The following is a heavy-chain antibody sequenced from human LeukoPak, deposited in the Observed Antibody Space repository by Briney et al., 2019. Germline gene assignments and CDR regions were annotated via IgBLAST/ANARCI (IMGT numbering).Heavy chain of an antibody. D-gene: IGHD6-13*01. Sequence: SETLSLTCTVSGGSISNYYWSWIREPPGKGLEWVGYIYYSGSTNYNPSLKSRVTISVDTSKNQFSLKLSSVTAADTAVYYCARSRYPDAFDIWGQGTMVTVSS. CDR1: GGSISNYY. V-gene: IGHV4-59*01. CDR2: IYYSGST. CDR3: ARSRYPDAFDI. J-gene: IGHJ3*02.